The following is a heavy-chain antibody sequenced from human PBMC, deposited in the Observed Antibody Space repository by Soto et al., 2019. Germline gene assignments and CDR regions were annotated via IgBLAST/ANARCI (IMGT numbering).Heavy chain of an antibody. V-gene: IGHV1-69*01. D-gene: IGHD2-2*01. Sequence: QVQLVQSGAEVKKPGSSVKVSCKASGGTFSSYAISWVRQAPGQGLEWMGGIIPIFGTANYAQKFQGRVTITADESTSTDYMELSSLRSEDTAVYYCARDDSQRVVPDAYYFDDRGQGNLVTVSS. CDR1: GGTFSSYA. CDR2: IIPIFGTA. J-gene: IGHJ4*02. CDR3: ARDDSQRVVPDAYYFDD.